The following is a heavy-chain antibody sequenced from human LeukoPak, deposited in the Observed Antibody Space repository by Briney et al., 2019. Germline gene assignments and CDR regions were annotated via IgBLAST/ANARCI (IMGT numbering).Heavy chain of an antibody. Sequence: GGSLRLSCAASGFTFSSYAMSWVRQAPGKGLEWVSAISGSGGSTYYADSVKGRFTISRDNSKNTLYLQMNSLRAEDTAVYYCAKFWRGYYDSSGYSLGDLDYWGQGTLVTVSS. J-gene: IGHJ4*02. D-gene: IGHD3-22*01. CDR2: ISGSGGST. CDR3: AKFWRGYYDSSGYSLGDLDY. CDR1: GFTFSSYA. V-gene: IGHV3-23*01.